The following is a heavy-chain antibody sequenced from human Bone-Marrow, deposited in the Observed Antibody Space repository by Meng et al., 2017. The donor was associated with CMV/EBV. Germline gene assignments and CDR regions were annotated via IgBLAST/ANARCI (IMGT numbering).Heavy chain of an antibody. CDR1: GGSISSSSYY. CDR2: IYYSGST. CDR3: VREGSSAFTVTTFDY. V-gene: IGHV4-39*07. J-gene: IGHJ4*02. D-gene: IGHD4-17*01. Sequence: SETLSLTCTVSGGSISSSSYYWGWIRQPPGKGLEWIGSIYYSGSTYYNPSLKSRVTISVDTSKNQFSLKLSSVTAADTAVYYCVREGSSAFTVTTFDYWGQGTLVTVSS.